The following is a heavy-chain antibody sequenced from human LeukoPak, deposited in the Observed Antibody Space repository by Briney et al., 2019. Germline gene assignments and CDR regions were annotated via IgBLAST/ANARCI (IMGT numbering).Heavy chain of an antibody. J-gene: IGHJ4*02. Sequence: GGSLRLSCAASGFTFSSYGMHWVRQAPGKGLEWVAFIRYDGSNKYYADSVKGRFTISKDNSKNTLYLQMNSLRAEDTAVYYCATSGVGYGDYDEGGYFDYWGQGTLVTVSS. V-gene: IGHV3-30*02. CDR2: IRYDGSNK. CDR1: GFTFSSYG. CDR3: ATSGVGYGDYDEGGYFDY. D-gene: IGHD4-17*01.